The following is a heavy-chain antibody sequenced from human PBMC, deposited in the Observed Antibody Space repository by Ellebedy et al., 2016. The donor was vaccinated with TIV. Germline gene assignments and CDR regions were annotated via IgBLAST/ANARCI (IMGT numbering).Heavy chain of an antibody. CDR3: ARHVGIAVLYYFDY. CDR1: GGSISSYY. V-gene: IGHV4-59*08. Sequence: MPSETLSLTCTVSGGSISSYYWSWIRQPPGKGLEWIGYISYSGSTNYNPSLKSRVTISVDTSKNQFSLKLSSVTAADTAVYYCARHVGIAVLYYFDYWGQGTLVTVSS. J-gene: IGHJ4*02. CDR2: ISYSGST. D-gene: IGHD6-19*01.